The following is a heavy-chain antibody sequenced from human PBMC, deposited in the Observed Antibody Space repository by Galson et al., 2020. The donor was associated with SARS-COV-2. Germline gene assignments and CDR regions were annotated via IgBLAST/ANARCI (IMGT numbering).Heavy chain of an antibody. J-gene: IGHJ4*02. Sequence: SQASATLSLTCAVYGGSFSGYYWNWIRQPPGKGLEWIGEISHSGRTTYNPSLTSRVTISADTSNNQVYLKLYSVTAADTAVYYCARDQTLVRGVKGEYWGQGTLVTVSS. CDR3: ARDQTLVRGVKGEY. CDR1: GGSFSGYY. V-gene: IGHV4-34*01. CDR2: ISHSGRT. D-gene: IGHD3-10*01.